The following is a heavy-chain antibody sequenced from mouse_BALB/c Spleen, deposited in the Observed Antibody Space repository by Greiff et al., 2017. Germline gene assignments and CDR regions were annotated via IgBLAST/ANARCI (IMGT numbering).Heavy chain of an antibody. V-gene: IGHV10-1*02. CDR2: IRSKSNNYAT. CDR1: GFTFNTYA. Sequence: EVQGVESGGGLVQPKGSLKLSCAASGFTFNTYAMNWVRQAPGKGLEWVARIRSKSNNYATYYADSVKDRFTISRDDSQSMLYLQMNNLKTEDTAMYYCVRRDYYAMDYWGQGTSVTVSS. CDR3: VRRDYYAMDY. J-gene: IGHJ4*01.